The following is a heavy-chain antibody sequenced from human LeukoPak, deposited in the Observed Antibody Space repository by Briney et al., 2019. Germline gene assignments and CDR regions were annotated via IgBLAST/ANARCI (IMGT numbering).Heavy chain of an antibody. D-gene: IGHD6-19*01. J-gene: IGHJ4*02. CDR1: GGSLSSSSYY. CDR2: IYYSGST. CDR3: ATSGGSSGWY. V-gene: IGHV4-39*07. Sequence: SETLSLTCTVSGGSLSSSSYYWGWIRQPPGTGLEWIGSIYYSGSTYYNPSLKSRVTVSVDTSKSQFSLNLNSVTAADTAIYYCATSGGSSGWYWGQGTLVTVSS.